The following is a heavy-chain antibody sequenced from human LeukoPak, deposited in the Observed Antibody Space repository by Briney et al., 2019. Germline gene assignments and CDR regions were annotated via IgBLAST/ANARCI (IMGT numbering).Heavy chain of an antibody. Sequence: GGSLRLSCAASGFTVSSNYMSWVRQAPGQGLEWVSVIYSGGSTYYADSVKGRFTISRDNSKNTVYLQMDSLRSEDTAVYYCAKGGTLFYSGSHLDYWGQGTLVTVSS. CDR3: AKGGTLFYSGSHLDY. J-gene: IGHJ4*02. CDR2: IYSGGST. CDR1: GFTVSSNY. V-gene: IGHV3-53*05. D-gene: IGHD3-10*01.